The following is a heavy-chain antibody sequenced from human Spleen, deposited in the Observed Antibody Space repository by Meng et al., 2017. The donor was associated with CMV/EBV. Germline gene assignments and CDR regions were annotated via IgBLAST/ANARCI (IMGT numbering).Heavy chain of an antibody. J-gene: IGHJ4*02. CDR3: ARRTDYRWDY. CDR2: IYPADSDT. CDR1: GYNFSLHW. V-gene: IGHV5-51*01. D-gene: IGHD4-11*01. Sequence: SCQASGYNFSLHWIAWVRQMPGKGLEWMGIIYPADSDTRYSPSFHGQVTISVDKSITPAYLQWNSLKASDTAMYYCARRTDYRWDYWGQGTLVTVSS.